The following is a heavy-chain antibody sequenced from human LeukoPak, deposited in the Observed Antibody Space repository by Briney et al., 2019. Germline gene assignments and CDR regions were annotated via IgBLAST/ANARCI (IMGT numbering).Heavy chain of an antibody. J-gene: IGHJ4*02. CDR1: GYTFTGYY. Sequence: AASVKVSCKASGYTFTGYYMHWVRPAPGQGLEWMGRINPNRGGTNYAQKFQGRVTMTRDTSISTAYMELSRLRSDDTAAYYCARGDSYAYVWGSYRYTRDYWGQGTLVSVS. V-gene: IGHV1-2*06. CDR3: ARGDSYAYVWGSYRYTRDY. CDR2: INPNRGGT. D-gene: IGHD3-16*02.